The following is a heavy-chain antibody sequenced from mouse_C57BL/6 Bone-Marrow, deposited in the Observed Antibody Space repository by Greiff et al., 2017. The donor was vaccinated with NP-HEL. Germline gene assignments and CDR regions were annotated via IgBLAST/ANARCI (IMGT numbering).Heavy chain of an antibody. V-gene: IGHV7-3*01. CDR2: IRNKANGYTT. CDR3: ARYGDGGYFDY. Sequence: EVQRVESGGGLVQPGGSLSLSCAASGFTFTDYYMSWVRQPPGKALEWLGFIRNKANGYTTEYSASVKGRFTISRDNSQSILYLQMNALRAEDSATYYCARYGDGGYFDYWGQGTTLTVSS. D-gene: IGHD2-3*01. J-gene: IGHJ2*01. CDR1: GFTFTDYY.